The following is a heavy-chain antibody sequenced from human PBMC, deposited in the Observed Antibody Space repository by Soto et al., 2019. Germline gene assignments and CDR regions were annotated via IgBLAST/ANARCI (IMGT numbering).Heavy chain of an antibody. D-gene: IGHD4-17*01. CDR2: IVVGSGNT. CDR1: GYTFTSYG. V-gene: IGHV1-58*02. Sequence: ASVKVSCKASGYTFTSYGISWVRQARGQRLEWIGWIVVGSGNTNYAQKFQERVTITRDMSTSTAYMELSSLRSEDTAVYYCAAFSFAQAVTTESGAFDIWGQGTMVTV. CDR3: AAFSFAQAVTTESGAFDI. J-gene: IGHJ3*02.